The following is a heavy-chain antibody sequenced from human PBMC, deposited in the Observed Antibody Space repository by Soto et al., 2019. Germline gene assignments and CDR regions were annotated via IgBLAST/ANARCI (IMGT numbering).Heavy chain of an antibody. Sequence: QVQLQESGPGLVKPSQTLSLTCTVSGGSISSGGYYWSWIRQHPGKGLEWIGYIYYSGSTYYNPSRNSRVTISVDTSKNQFSLKLSSVTAADTAVYYCARGTRGYCSGGSCYPVDYWGQGTLVTVSS. CDR3: ARGTRGYCSGGSCYPVDY. D-gene: IGHD2-15*01. V-gene: IGHV4-31*03. J-gene: IGHJ4*02. CDR1: GGSISSGGYY. CDR2: IYYSGST.